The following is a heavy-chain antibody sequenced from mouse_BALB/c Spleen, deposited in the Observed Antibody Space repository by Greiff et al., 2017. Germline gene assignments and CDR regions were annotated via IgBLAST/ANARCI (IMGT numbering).Heavy chain of an antibody. Sequence: VQLVESGAELMKPGASVKISCKATGYTFSSYWIEWVKQRPGHGLEWIGEILPGSGSTNYNEKFKGKATFTADTSSNTAYMQLSSLTSEDSAVYYCAFYYPTSPRCFDVWGAGTTVTVSS. CDR2: ILPGSGST. CDR1: GYTFSSYW. D-gene: IGHD2-1*01. V-gene: IGHV1-9*01. J-gene: IGHJ1*01. CDR3: AFYYPTSPRCFDV.